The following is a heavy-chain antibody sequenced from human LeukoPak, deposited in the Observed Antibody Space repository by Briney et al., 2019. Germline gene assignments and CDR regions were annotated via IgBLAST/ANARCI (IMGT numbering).Heavy chain of an antibody. CDR1: GGSISSGSYY. CDR3: ARECYGDYLDY. J-gene: IGHJ4*02. Sequence: SQTLSLTCTVSGGSISSGSYYWSWIRHPAGKGLEWIGRIYTSGSATHNPSLKSPPTISVDTSKNQFSLKLSSVTAADPAVYYCARECYGDYLDYWGQGTLVTVSS. D-gene: IGHD4-17*01. CDR2: IYTSGSA. V-gene: IGHV4-61*02.